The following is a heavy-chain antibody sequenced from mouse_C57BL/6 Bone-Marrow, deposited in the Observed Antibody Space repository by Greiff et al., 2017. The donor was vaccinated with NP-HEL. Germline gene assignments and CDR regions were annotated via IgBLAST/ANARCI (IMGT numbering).Heavy chain of an antibody. D-gene: IGHD3-2*02. J-gene: IGHJ2*01. Sequence: EVQRVESGPGLVKPSQSLSLTCSVTGYSITSGYYWNWIRQFPGNKLEWMGYISYDGSNNYNPSLKNRISITRDTSKNQFFLKLNSVTTEDTATYYCARDRASSGPYYFDYWGQGTTLTVSS. CDR2: ISYDGSN. CDR1: GYSITSGYY. CDR3: ARDRASSGPYYFDY. V-gene: IGHV3-6*01.